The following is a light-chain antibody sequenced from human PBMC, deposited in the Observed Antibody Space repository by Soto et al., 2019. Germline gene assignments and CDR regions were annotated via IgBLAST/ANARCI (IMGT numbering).Light chain of an antibody. CDR2: DAS. J-gene: IGKJ4*01. Sequence: DIQMTQSPSSLSASVGDRVTITCQASPDIKNYLNWYQQKPGKAPNLLIYDASNLKTGVPSRFSGSGSGTHFTYTISSLQPEDIATYYCQQYDHHPPLSFGGGTKVEIK. CDR1: PDIKNY. CDR3: QQYDHHPPLS. V-gene: IGKV1-33*01.